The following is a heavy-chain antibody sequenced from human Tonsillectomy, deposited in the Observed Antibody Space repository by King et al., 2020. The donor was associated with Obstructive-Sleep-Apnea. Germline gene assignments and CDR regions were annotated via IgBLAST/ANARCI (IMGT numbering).Heavy chain of an antibody. CDR2: INPNSGGT. CDR3: ARDRISMVRGVIPFDD. V-gene: IGHV1-2*02. J-gene: IGHJ4*02. CDR1: GYTFTGYY. Sequence: VQLVESGAEVKKPGASVKVSCKASGYTFTGYYIHWVRQAPGEGLEWMGWINPNSGGTNYAQKFQGRVTMTRDTSISNAYMELSRLRSDDTAVYYWARDRISMVRGVIPFDDWGQGTLVTVSS. D-gene: IGHD3-10*01.